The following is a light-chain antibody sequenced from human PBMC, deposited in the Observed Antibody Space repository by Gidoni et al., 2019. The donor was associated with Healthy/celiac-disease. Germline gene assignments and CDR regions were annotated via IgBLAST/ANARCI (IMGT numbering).Light chain of an antibody. V-gene: IGKV1-9*01. Sequence: IQFTPSPSSLSASVGDRVTITCRASQGISSYLAWYQQKPGKAPKLLIYAASTLQSGVPSRFSGSGSGTDFTLTISSLQPEDFATYYCQQHNSYPRTFGQGTKVEIK. CDR3: QQHNSYPRT. J-gene: IGKJ1*01. CDR1: QGISSY. CDR2: AAS.